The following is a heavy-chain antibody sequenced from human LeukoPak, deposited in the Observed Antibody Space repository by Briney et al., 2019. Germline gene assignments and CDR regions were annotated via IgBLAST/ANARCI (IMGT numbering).Heavy chain of an antibody. Sequence: ASVKVSCKASGYTFTSYDINWVRQATGQGLEWMGWMNPNSGSTGYAQKFQGRVTMTRNTSISTAYMELSSLRSEDTAVYYCARGVLRYFDWLTPYYYYMDVWGKGTTVTVSS. J-gene: IGHJ6*03. CDR2: MNPNSGST. D-gene: IGHD3-9*01. CDR1: GYTFTSYD. V-gene: IGHV1-8*01. CDR3: ARGVLRYFDWLTPYYYYMDV.